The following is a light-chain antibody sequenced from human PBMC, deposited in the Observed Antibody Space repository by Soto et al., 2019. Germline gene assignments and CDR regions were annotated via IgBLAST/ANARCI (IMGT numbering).Light chain of an antibody. CDR1: QGIRNW. CDR2: TAT. V-gene: IGKV1D-12*01. Sequence: DIQMTQSPSSVSASVGDRVTITCRASQGIRNWLAWYQQKPGKAPKLLIYTATSLQSGVPSRFSGSGFGTDFTLTISSLQPEDFATYYCQQASSFPLTFGGGTKVGIK. J-gene: IGKJ4*01. CDR3: QQASSFPLT.